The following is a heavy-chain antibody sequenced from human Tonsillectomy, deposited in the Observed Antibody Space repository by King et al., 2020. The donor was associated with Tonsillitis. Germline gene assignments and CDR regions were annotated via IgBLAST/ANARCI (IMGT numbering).Heavy chain of an antibody. CDR3: ARQNYYGSWSYYNDWFDP. CDR1: GYSFTSYW. CDR2: IDPSDSYT. V-gene: IGHV5-10-1*03. Sequence: QLVQSGAEVKKPGESLRISCKGSGYSFTSYWISWVRQMPGKGLEWMGRIDPSDSYTNYSPSFQGHVTISADKSISTAYLQWSSLKASDTAMYYCARQNYYGSWSYYNDWFDPWGQGTLVTVSS. D-gene: IGHD3-10*01. J-gene: IGHJ5*02.